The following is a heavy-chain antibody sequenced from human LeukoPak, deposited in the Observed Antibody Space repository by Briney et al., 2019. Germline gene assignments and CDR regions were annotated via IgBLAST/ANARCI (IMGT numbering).Heavy chain of an antibody. CDR2: ISAYNGNT. J-gene: IGHJ6*02. V-gene: IGHV1-18*01. CDR3: ARWAVHSSSVLTAPLFYYYYGMDV. CDR1: GYTFTSYG. Sequence: ASVKVSCKASGYTFTSYGISWVRQAPGQGLEWMGWISAYNGNTNYAQKLQGRVTMTTDTSTSTAYMELRSLRSDDTAVYYCARWAVHSSSVLTAPLFYYYYGMDVWGQGTTVTVSS. D-gene: IGHD6-13*01.